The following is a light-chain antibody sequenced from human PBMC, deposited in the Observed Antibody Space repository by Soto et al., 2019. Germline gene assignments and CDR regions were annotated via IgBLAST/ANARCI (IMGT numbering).Light chain of an antibody. CDR3: QQASTYPLT. CDR1: QHIFSW. Sequence: DIQMTQAPSSVSASVGDSVTLTCRASQHIFSWLAWYQHKPGKAPNLLISAASTLQSGVPSRFSGSGSGTDFTLTISSLQHEDVETYYCQQASTYPLTFGGGNKVEIK. V-gene: IGKV1-12*01. J-gene: IGKJ4*01. CDR2: AAS.